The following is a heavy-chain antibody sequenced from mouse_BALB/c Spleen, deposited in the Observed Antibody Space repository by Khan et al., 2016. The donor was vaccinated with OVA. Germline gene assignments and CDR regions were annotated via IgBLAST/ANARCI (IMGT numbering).Heavy chain of an antibody. CDR3: ARMARTIN. J-gene: IGHJ2*01. V-gene: IGHV5-6-3*01. CDR1: GFTFSSYG. Sequence: EVELVESGGGLVQPGGSLKLSCAASGFTFSSYGMSWVRQTPDKRLELVATINSNGGSTYYPDSVKGRFTISRDNAKNTLYLQSGGLKSEDTAMYYCARMARTINWGQGTTLTVSS. CDR2: INSNGGST.